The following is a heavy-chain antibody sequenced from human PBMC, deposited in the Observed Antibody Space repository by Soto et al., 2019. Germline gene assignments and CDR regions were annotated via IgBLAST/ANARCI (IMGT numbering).Heavy chain of an antibody. J-gene: IGHJ5*02. CDR3: ARRHSSSWSNWFDP. CDR1: GGSISSYY. CDR2: IYYSGST. Sequence: SETLSLTCTVSGGSISSYYLSWIRQPPGKGLEWIGYIYYSGSTNYNPSLKSRVTISVDTSKNQFSLKLSSVTAADTAVYYCARRHSSSWSNWFDPWGQGTLVTVSS. V-gene: IGHV4-59*08. D-gene: IGHD6-13*01.